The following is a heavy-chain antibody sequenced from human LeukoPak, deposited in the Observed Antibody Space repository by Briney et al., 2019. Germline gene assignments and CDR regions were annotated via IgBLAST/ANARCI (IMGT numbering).Heavy chain of an antibody. J-gene: IGHJ6*02. CDR2: RNPNSGRT. Sequence: ASVKVSCKASGYTFTNYDINWVRQATGQGLEWMGWRNPNSGRTGFAQKFQGRLTMTADTSISTAYMELSSLTSDDTAVYYCARGQVSTHGMDVWGQGTTVTVSS. CDR3: ARGQVSTHGMDV. D-gene: IGHD6-13*01. CDR1: GYTFTNYD. V-gene: IGHV1-8*01.